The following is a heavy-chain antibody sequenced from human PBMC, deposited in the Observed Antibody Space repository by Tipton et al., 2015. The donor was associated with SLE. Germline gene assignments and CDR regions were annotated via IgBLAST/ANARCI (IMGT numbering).Heavy chain of an antibody. J-gene: IGHJ4*02. CDR1: GGSISSGSYY. Sequence: LRLSCTVSGGSISSGSYYWSWIRQPPGKELEWIGYINYSGSTNYNPSLKSRVTISVDTSKNQFSLKLSSVTAADTAVYYCARHTRAYDSSGYLDYWGQGTLVTVSS. CDR2: INYSGST. V-gene: IGHV4-61*01. CDR3: ARHTRAYDSSGYLDY. D-gene: IGHD3-22*01.